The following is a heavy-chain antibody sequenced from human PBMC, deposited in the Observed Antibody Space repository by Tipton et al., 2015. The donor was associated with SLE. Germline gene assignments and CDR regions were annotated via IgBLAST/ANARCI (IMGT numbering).Heavy chain of an antibody. CDR2: ISGGIITT. CDR1: GFTFSSSW. CDR3: ARRGGYRAYEDYFDS. D-gene: IGHD5-12*01. J-gene: IGHJ4*02. Sequence: QLVQSGGGLVQPGGSLKLSCAASGFTFSSSWMQWVRQAPGRGLVWVSAISGGIITTDYADSVKGQFTISRDNSKRMVYLQMDGLRVDDTAVYYCARRGGYRAYEDYFDSWGQGTLVTVSS. V-gene: IGHV3-74*02.